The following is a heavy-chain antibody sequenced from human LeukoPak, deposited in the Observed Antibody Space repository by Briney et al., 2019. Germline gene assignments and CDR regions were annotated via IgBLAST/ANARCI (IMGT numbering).Heavy chain of an antibody. Sequence: GGSLRLSCAASGFTFSSYGMHWVRQAPGKGLEWVAFIRYDGSNKYYADSVKGRFTISRDNSKDTLYLQMNSLRAEDTAVHYCAKVGGRGYCSSTSCYNYYYYYMDVWGKGTTVTISS. CDR1: GFTFSSYG. V-gene: IGHV3-30*02. CDR2: IRYDGSNK. D-gene: IGHD2-2*02. CDR3: AKVGGRGYCSSTSCYNYYYYYMDV. J-gene: IGHJ6*03.